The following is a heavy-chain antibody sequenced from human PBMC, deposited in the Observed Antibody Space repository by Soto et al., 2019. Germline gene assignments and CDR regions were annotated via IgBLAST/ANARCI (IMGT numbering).Heavy chain of an antibody. J-gene: IGHJ3*02. CDR1: GGSFRGYY. CDR3: ARRPRFVVVVAATRAVGAFDI. D-gene: IGHD2-15*01. CDR2: INHSGST. Sequence: PSETLSLTCAVYGGSFRGYYWSWIRQPPGKGLEWIGEINHSGSTNYNPSLKSRVTISVDTSKNQFSLKLSSVTAADTAVYYCARRPRFVVVVAATRAVGAFDIWGQGTMVTVSS. V-gene: IGHV4-34*01.